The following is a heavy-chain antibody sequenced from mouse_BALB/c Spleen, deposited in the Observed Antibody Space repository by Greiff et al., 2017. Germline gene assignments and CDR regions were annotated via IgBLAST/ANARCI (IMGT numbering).Heavy chain of an antibody. CDR1: GFTFSSFG. J-gene: IGHJ3*01. D-gene: IGHD1-1*01. V-gene: IGHV5-17*02. CDR2: ISSGSSTI. CDR3: ASPPHYYGSSSWFAY. Sequence: EVKLVESGGGLVQPGGSRKLSCAASGFTFSSFGMHWVRQAPEKGLEWVAYISSGSSTIYYADTVKGRFTIPRDNPKNTLFLQMTSLRSEDTAMYYCASPPHYYGSSSWFAYWGQGTLVTVSA.